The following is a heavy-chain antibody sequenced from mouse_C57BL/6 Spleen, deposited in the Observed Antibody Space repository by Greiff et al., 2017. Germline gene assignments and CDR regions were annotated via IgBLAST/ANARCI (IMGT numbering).Heavy chain of an antibody. CDR1: GFSLTSYG. Sequence: QVQLQQSGPGLVAPSQSLSITCTVSGFSLTSYGVSWVRQPPGKGLEWLGVIWGDGSTNYHSALISRLSISKDKSKSQVFLKLNSLQTDDTATYYCASLGASSGYNAMDYWGQGTSVTVSS. D-gene: IGHD3-2*02. CDR3: ASLGASSGYNAMDY. J-gene: IGHJ4*01. V-gene: IGHV2-3*01. CDR2: IWGDGST.